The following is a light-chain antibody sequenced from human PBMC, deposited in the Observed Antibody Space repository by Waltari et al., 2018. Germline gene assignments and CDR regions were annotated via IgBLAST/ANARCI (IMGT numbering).Light chain of an antibody. J-gene: IGKJ1*01. CDR1: QSLLHSNGNTY. V-gene: IGKV2-28*01. Sequence: IVMTQSPLFLPVTPGEPASISCRSGQSLLHSNGNTYLDWYLQKPGQSPRLLSSLAFNLSSGVPDRFSGSGSVTDFTLQISRVEAEEVGVYYCIQSLQTPRTFGQGTKLEIK. CDR3: IQSLQTPRT. CDR2: LAF.